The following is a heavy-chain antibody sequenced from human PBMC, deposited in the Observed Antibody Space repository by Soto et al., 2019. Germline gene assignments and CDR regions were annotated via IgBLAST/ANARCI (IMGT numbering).Heavy chain of an antibody. Sequence: GESLKISCQGSGYSFTTYWIAWVRQMPGKGLEWMGIIYPGDSDTKYGPSFQGQVTISADKSIRTAYLQWSSLKASDTAMYYCARHVGGDYAAIDFWGQGTLVTVSS. J-gene: IGHJ4*02. V-gene: IGHV5-51*01. CDR1: GYSFTTYW. CDR2: IYPGDSDT. CDR3: ARHVGGDYAAIDF. D-gene: IGHD4-17*01.